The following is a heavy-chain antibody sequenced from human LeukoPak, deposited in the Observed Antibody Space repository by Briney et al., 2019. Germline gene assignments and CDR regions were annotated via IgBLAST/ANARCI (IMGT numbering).Heavy chain of an antibody. J-gene: IGHJ4*02. V-gene: IGHV3-7*01. CDR1: GFTFSSYW. D-gene: IGHD1-26*01. CDR3: ARVYSGSYYSV. Sequence: GGSLRPSCAASGFTFSSYWMSWVRQAPGKGLEWVANIKQDGSEKYYVDSVKGRFTISRDNAKNSLYLQMNSLRAEDTAVYYCARVYSGSYYSVWGQGTLVTVSS. CDR2: IKQDGSEK.